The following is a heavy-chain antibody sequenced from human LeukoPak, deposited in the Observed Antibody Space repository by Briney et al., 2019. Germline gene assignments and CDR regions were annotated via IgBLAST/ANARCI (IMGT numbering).Heavy chain of an antibody. CDR2: ISSSSSTI. V-gene: IGHV3-48*01. CDR3: ARDGRWGGFDY. D-gene: IGHD5-24*01. CDR1: GFTFSSYS. Sequence: PGGSLRLSCAASGFTFSSYSMNWVRQAPGKGLEWVSYISSSSSTIYYADSVKGRFTISRDNAQNSLYLQMNSLRAEDTAVYYCARDGRWGGFDYWGQGTLVTVSS. J-gene: IGHJ4*02.